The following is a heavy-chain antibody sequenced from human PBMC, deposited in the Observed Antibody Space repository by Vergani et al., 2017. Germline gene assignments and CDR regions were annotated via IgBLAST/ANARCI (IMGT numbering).Heavy chain of an antibody. CDR3: AKSSGYYYYYFDF. CDR1: GGTFSSNS. V-gene: IGHV1-69*13. D-gene: IGHD3-22*01. CDR2: IITIFGKT. J-gene: IGHJ4*02. Sequence: QGQLAQSGAEVKKPGSSVKVSCKASGGTFSSNSISWVRQAPGQGLEWMVRIITIFGKTSYAQKFQGRVTILADESTSTAYMELSSLRSEDTAVYFCAKSSGYYYYYFDFWVQGALVTVP.